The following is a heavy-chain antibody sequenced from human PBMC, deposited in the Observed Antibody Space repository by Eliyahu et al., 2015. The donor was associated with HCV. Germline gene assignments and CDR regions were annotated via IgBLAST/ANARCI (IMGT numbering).Heavy chain of an antibody. D-gene: IGHD6-6*01. V-gene: IGHV3-21*01. Sequence: EVQLVESGGGLVKPGGSLRLSCAASGFTFSSYSMNWVRQAPGKGLEWVSSICSSRSFIYYADSVKGRFTISRDNAKDSLNLQMNSLRAEDTAVYYCASAYSSSSSFDYWGQGTLVTVSS. CDR3: ASAYSSSSSFDY. CDR1: GFTFSSYS. CDR2: ICSSRSFI. J-gene: IGHJ4*02.